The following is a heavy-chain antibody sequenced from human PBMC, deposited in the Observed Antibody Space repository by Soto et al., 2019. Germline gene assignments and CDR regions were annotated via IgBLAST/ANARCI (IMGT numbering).Heavy chain of an antibody. Sequence: VQLQESGPGLVKPSGTLSLTCTVSGGSISTTNWWSWVRQSPGKGLEWIGEILHIGSTNYNPSLKSRATISIDKSTNQSSLRLSSVTAADTAVYYCASGFDSDGLYNGGHPWGQGTLVSVSS. D-gene: IGHD3-22*01. CDR3: ASGFDSDGLYNGGHP. CDR1: GGSISTTNW. CDR2: ILHIGST. J-gene: IGHJ5*02. V-gene: IGHV4-4*02.